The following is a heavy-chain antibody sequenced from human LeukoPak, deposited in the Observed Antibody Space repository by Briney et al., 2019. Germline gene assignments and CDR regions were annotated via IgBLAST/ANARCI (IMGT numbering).Heavy chain of an antibody. CDR3: ARGEGSNYLNY. CDR2: ISGSGGST. J-gene: IGHJ4*02. D-gene: IGHD4-11*01. Sequence: GGSLRLSCAASGFTFSSYAMSWVRQAPGKGLEWVSAISGSGGSTYYADSVKGRFTISRDNSKNTLYLQMNSLRAEDTAVYYCARGEGSNYLNYWGQGTLVTVSS. V-gene: IGHV3-23*01. CDR1: GFTFSSYA.